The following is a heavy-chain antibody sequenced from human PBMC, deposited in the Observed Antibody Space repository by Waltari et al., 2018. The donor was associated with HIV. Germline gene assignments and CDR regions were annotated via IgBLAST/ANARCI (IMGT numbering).Heavy chain of an antibody. CDR1: GGSFSGYY. D-gene: IGHD3-10*01. J-gene: IGHJ5*02. V-gene: IGHV4-34*01. CDR3: ARARNVSTMVQGANENWFDP. Sequence: QVQLQQWGAGLLKPSETLSLTCAVYGGSFSGYYWSWIRQPPGKGLEWIGEINHSGSTNYNPSLKSRVTISVDTSKNQFSLKLSSVTAADTAVYYCARARNVSTMVQGANENWFDPWGQGTLVTVSS. CDR2: INHSGST.